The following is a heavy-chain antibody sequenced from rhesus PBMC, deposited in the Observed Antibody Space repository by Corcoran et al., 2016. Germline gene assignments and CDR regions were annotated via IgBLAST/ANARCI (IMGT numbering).Heavy chain of an antibody. CDR3: AKDYDSYGLFDF. V-gene: IGHV1S10*01. CDR2: IIALVGKK. CDR1: GFTFGSYA. Sequence: QVQLVQSEAEVKKTGASVKVSCKASGFTFGSYAISWVRQVPGHGLEGMGRIIALVGKKNYDEQFHGRVTITADTSTSPAYMELSSRRAADTAWYYCAKDYDSYGLFDFWGQGVLVTVSS. J-gene: IGHJ4*01. D-gene: IGHD5-36*01.